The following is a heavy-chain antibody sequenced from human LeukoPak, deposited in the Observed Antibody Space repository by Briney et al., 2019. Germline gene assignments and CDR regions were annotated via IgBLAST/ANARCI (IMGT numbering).Heavy chain of an antibody. CDR3: ARGPAGMYDFWSGPFDY. D-gene: IGHD3-3*01. CDR2: NYYSGST. Sequence: SETLSLTCTVSGGSISSYYWSWIRQPPGKGLEWIGYNYYSGSTNYNPSLKSRVTISVDTSKNQFSLKLSSVTAADTAVYYCARGPAGMYDFWSGPFDYWGQGTLVTVSS. V-gene: IGHV4-59*01. CDR1: GGSISSYY. J-gene: IGHJ4*02.